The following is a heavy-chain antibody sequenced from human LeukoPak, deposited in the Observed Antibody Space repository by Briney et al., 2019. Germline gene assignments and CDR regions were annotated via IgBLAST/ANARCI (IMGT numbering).Heavy chain of an antibody. CDR1: GGTFSSYA. J-gene: IGHJ6*02. D-gene: IGHD2-2*01. CDR2: INPNSGNT. CDR3: ARSNIVVVPAADVLAWGMDV. Sequence: ASVKVSCKASGGTFSSYAISWVRQAPGQGLEWMGWINPNSGNTGYAQKFQGRVTMTRNTSISTAYMELSSLRSEDTAVYYCARSNIVVVPAADVLAWGMDVWGQGTTVTVSS. V-gene: IGHV1-8*02.